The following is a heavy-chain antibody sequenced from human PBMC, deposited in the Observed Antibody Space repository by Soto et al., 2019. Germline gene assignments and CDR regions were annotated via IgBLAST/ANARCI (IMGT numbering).Heavy chain of an antibody. Sequence: QVQLVQSGAEVKKPGASVKVSCKASGYTFTSYGISWVRQAPGQGLEWMGWISAYNGNRNYAQKLQGRVTMTTDTPTSTAYMELRTLTSDDTAVYYCARADRSLVWFDPWCQGTLVTVSS. J-gene: IGHJ5*02. V-gene: IGHV1-18*01. D-gene: IGHD3-9*01. CDR1: GYTFTSYG. CDR3: ARADRSLVWFDP. CDR2: ISAYNGNR.